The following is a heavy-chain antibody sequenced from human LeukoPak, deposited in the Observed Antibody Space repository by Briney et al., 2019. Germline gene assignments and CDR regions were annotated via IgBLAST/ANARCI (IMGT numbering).Heavy chain of an antibody. CDR1: GYTFTSYG. V-gene: IGHV1-18*01. D-gene: IGHD6-13*01. CDR2: ISAYNGNT. CDR3: ARIAAAGIYYYYYMDV. Sequence: GASVKVSCKASGYTFTSYGISWVRQAPGQGLEWMGWISAYNGNTNYAQKLQGRVTMTTDTSTSTAYMELRSLRSDDTAVYYCARIAAAGIYYYYYMDVWGKGTTVTISS. J-gene: IGHJ6*03.